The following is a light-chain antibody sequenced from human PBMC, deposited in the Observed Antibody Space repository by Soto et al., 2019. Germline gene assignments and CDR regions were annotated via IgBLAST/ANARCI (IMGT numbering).Light chain of an antibody. J-gene: IGKJ4*01. CDR2: GAS. Sequence: EVMMTQSPATLSVSPGERATLSCRASQSVSIDLAWYQHKPGQAPRLLIYGASTRATGVPVRFSGSGSGTEFTLTISSLQSEDFEVYYCQQYNRRQLTFGGGTKVDIX. V-gene: IGKV3-15*01. CDR1: QSVSID. CDR3: QQYNRRQLT.